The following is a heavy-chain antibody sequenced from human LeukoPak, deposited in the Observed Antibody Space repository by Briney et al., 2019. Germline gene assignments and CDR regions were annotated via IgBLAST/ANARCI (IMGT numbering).Heavy chain of an antibody. CDR1: GYTFTSYG. V-gene: IGHV1-18*01. CDR2: ISAYNGNT. D-gene: IGHD6-13*01. J-gene: IGHJ4*02. CDR3: ARDLSIAAPGTDFDY. Sequence: ASVKVSCKASGYTFTSYGISWVRQAPGQGLEWMGWISAYNGNTNYAQKLQGRVTMTTDTSTSTAYMELRSLRSDDTAVYYCARDLSIAAPGTDFDYWGQGTLVTVSS.